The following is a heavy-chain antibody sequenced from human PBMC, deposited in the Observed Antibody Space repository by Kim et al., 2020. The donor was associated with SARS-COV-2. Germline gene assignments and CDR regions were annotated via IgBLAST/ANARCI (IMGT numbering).Heavy chain of an antibody. V-gene: IGHV3-9*01. CDR3: AKRGARGNFYYMDV. D-gene: IGHD3-10*01. Sequence: GGSLRLSCAVSGFSLGDYAMHWVRQTPGKGLEWVSGISWNGDSKGYADSVKGRFTISRDNAKNSLYLQMNSLRAEDTALYHCAKRGARGNFYYMDVWGKGTRVTAPS. CDR1: GFSLGDYA. CDR2: ISWNGDSK. J-gene: IGHJ6*03.